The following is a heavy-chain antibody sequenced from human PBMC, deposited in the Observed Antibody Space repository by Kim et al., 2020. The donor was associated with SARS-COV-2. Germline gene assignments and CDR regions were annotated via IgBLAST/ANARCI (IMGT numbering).Heavy chain of an antibody. J-gene: IGHJ3*02. D-gene: IGHD3-3*01. V-gene: IGHV3-53*01. Sequence: YEADAVKGRFTISRDNSKNTLYLQMNSLRAEDTAVYYCARVSFGGDAFDSWGQGTMVTVPS. CDR3: ARVSFGGDAFDS.